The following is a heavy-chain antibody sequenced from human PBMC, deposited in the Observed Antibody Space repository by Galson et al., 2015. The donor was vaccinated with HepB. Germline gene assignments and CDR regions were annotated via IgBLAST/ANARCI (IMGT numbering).Heavy chain of an antibody. CDR2: ISGYNGDT. V-gene: IGHV1-18*04. CDR3: ARAGAVAGTAVHYFDF. D-gene: IGHD6-19*01. CDR1: GYTFTSFG. J-gene: IGHJ4*02. Sequence: SVKVSCKASGYTFTSFGISWVRQAPGHGLEWMGWISGYNGDTKCARKFQGRVTMTTDTSTNTAYMELRNVRSDDTAVFYCARAGAVAGTAVHYFDFWGQGALVTVSS.